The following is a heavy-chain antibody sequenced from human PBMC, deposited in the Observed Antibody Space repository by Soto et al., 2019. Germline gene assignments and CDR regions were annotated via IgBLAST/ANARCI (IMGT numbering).Heavy chain of an antibody. Sequence: PSETLSLTCIVSGASISNHYWSWMRQPPGKGLEWIGLMSNTGIPTYNPSLQGRVNISPDTSNNRISLRLSSVTAADTAVYYCARESGFCGPRCYRNNWFDPWGQGILVTVSS. V-gene: IGHV4-59*11. D-gene: IGHD2-2*02. CDR1: GASISNHY. CDR2: MSNTGIP. J-gene: IGHJ5*02. CDR3: ARESGFCGPRCYRNNWFDP.